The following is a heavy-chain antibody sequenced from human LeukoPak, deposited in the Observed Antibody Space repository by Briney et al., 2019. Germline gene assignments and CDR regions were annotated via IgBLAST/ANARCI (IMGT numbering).Heavy chain of an antibody. J-gene: IGHJ4*02. Sequence: GRSLRLSCAASGFTFSSYAMHWVRQAPGKGPEWVAVISYDGSNKYYADSVKGRFTISRDNSKNTLYLQMNSLRAADTAVYYCATEEFDYWGQGTLVTVSS. V-gene: IGHV3-30-3*01. CDR1: GFTFSSYA. CDR2: ISYDGSNK. CDR3: ATEEFDY.